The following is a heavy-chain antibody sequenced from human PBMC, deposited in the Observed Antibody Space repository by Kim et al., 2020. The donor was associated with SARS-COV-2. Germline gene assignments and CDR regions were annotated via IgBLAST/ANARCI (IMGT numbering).Heavy chain of an antibody. V-gene: IGHV1-46*01. CDR2: T. J-gene: IGHJ4*02. Sequence: TSYAQKFQGRVTMTRDTSTSTVYMELSSLRSEDTAVYYCARVGSSSWFDYWGQGTLVTVSS. CDR3: ARVGSSSWFDY. D-gene: IGHD6-13*01.